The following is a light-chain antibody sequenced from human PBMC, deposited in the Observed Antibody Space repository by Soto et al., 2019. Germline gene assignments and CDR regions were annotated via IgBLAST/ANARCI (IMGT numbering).Light chain of an antibody. J-gene: IGKJ2*01. Sequence: IQMTQSPSALSASVGDRATITCRASQGIRDDLGWYQQKPGEAPKALIYGASNLQSGVPSRFSASGSGTDSTLTIGSLQPEDFATYYCLQDYNYPHTFGQGTKVDIK. CDR2: GAS. V-gene: IGKV1-6*01. CDR1: QGIRDD. CDR3: LQDYNYPHT.